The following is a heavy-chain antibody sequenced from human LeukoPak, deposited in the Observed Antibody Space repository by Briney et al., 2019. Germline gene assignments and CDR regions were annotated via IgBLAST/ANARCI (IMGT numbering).Heavy chain of an antibody. Sequence: SVKVSCKASGGTFSAYSISWMRQAPGQGLEWMGGIIPIFGTTNYPQEFRDRVTITAGTSTSTAYMELSSLRSEDTAVYYCARHRAYNWDDAFDIWGQGTMVTVSS. CDR1: GGTFSAYS. CDR3: ARHRAYNWDDAFDI. J-gene: IGHJ3*02. CDR2: IIPIFGTT. D-gene: IGHD1-1*01. V-gene: IGHV1-69*06.